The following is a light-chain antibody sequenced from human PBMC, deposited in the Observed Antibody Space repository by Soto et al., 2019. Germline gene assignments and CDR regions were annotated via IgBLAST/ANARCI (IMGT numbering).Light chain of an antibody. CDR3: KKYASSPLT. J-gene: IGKJ4*01. CDR1: QSVGRDF. Sequence: EIVLTQSPGTLSLSPGERATLSCRASQSVGRDFLAWYQHKPGQAPRLLIHRASSRATGIPDRFSGSGSGTDFFLTISRREPEDFALYYCKKYASSPLTFGGGTKVEIK. V-gene: IGKV3-20*01. CDR2: RAS.